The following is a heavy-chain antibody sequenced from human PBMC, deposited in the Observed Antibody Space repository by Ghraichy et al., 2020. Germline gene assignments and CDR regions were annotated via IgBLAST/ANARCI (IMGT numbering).Heavy chain of an antibody. CDR3: AKETLAYCGGDCYGTFDY. Sequence: GGSLRLSCAASGFTFSSYGMHWVRQAPGKGLEWVAVISYDGSNKYYADSVKGRFTISRDNSKNTLYLQMNSLRAEDTAVYYCAKETLAYCGGDCYGTFDYWGQGTLVTVSS. J-gene: IGHJ4*02. V-gene: IGHV3-30*18. D-gene: IGHD2-21*02. CDR1: GFTFSSYG. CDR2: ISYDGSNK.